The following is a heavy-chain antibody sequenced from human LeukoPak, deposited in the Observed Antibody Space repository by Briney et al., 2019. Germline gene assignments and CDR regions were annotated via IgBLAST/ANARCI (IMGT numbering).Heavy chain of an antibody. CDR1: GGSISSSSYY. D-gene: IGHD5-18*01. J-gene: IGHJ3*02. V-gene: IGHV4-39*01. CDR3: ARGRGYSYGLNAFDI. CDR2: IYYSGST. Sequence: SQTLSLTCTVSGGSISSSSYYWGWIRQPPGKGLEWIGSIYYSGSTYYNPSLKSRVTISVDTSKNQFSLKLSSVTAADTAVYYCARGRGYSYGLNAFDIWGQGTMVTVSS.